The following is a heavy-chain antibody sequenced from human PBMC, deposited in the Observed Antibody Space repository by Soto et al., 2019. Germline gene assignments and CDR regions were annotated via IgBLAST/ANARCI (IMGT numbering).Heavy chain of an antibody. CDR2: SNPYSGGT. CDR3: ARLYISGGRCGMDV. CDR1: GYSFTGYY. V-gene: IGHV1-2*02. D-gene: IGHD3-10*01. Sequence: ASVKVSCKASGYSFTGYYLHWVRQAPGQGLEWLGWSNPYSGGTNYAQKFQGRVTMTRDTSISTAYMELSRLRSDDTAVYYCARLYISGGRCGMDVCGQGPMVTLSS. J-gene: IGHJ6*02.